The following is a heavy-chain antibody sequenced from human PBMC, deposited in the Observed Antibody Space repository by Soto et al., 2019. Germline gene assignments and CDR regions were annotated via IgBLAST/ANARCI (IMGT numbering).Heavy chain of an antibody. Sequence: EVQLVESGGRLVKPGGSLRLSCAASGFALSTYSIGWVRQAPGKGLEWVSFTFNFDGSLYYADSVKGRFAISRDNAKNSVYLQMNSLGAEGTAVYYCAREEGYCGGGSCFRSAFDLWGQGTVVTVSS. J-gene: IGHJ3*01. D-gene: IGHD2-15*01. V-gene: IGHV3-21*01. CDR3: AREEGYCGGGSCFRSAFDL. CDR1: GFALSTYS. CDR2: TFNFDGSL.